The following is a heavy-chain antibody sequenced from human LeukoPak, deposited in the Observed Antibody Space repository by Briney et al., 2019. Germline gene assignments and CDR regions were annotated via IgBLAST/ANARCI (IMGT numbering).Heavy chain of an antibody. CDR1: GYTFTGYQ. Sequence: ASVKVSCKASGYTFTGYQMHWVRQAPGQGLEWMGWINSNSGGTNYAQKFQGRVTMTRDTSLSTAFMELTGLTSDDTAVYFCAREPPYTGHCDITTCDVSRFDLWGQGTLVTVSS. D-gene: IGHD2-2*01. CDR3: AREPPYTGHCDITTCDVSRFDL. V-gene: IGHV1-2*02. CDR2: INSNSGGT. J-gene: IGHJ4*02.